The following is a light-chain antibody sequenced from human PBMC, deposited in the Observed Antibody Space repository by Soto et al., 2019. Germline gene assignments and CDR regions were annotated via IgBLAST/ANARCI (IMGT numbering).Light chain of an antibody. CDR2: EVD. Sequence: QSALTQPASVSGAPGQSSSVSCTGTSSDVGGHNYISWYQVHPGEAPTLMIYEVDNRPSGVSNRFSGSKSGNTASLTISGLQAEDEADYYCSSYTSSSTLGFGTGTKVTVL. CDR1: SSDVGGHNY. CDR3: SSYTSSSTLG. J-gene: IGLJ1*01. V-gene: IGLV2-14*01.